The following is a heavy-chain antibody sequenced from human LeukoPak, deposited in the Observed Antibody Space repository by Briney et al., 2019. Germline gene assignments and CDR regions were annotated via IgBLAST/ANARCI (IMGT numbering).Heavy chain of an antibody. CDR2: IYTSGST. D-gene: IGHD3-22*01. V-gene: IGHV4-61*02. CDR3: ARVSLRYYYDSSGYYDY. CDR1: GGSISSGYYH. J-gene: IGHJ4*02. Sequence: PSETLSLTCTVSGGSISSGYYHWSWIRQPAGKGLEWIGRIYTSGSTNYNPSLKSRVTISVDTSKNQFSLKLSSVTAADTAVYYCARVSLRYYYDSSGYYDYWGQGTLVTVSS.